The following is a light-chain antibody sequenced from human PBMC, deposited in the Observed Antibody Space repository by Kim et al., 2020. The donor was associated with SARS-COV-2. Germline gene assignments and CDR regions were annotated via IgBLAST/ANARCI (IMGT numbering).Light chain of an antibody. CDR2: AAS. CDR3: QQSYSTPYT. J-gene: IGKJ2*01. CDR1: QRIRNY. Sequence: SASVGDRVTITCRASQRIRNYLNWYQQKPGKAPKLLIYAASSLQSGVPSRFSGSGSGTDFTLTISSLQREDFATYYCQQSYSTPYTFGQGTKLEI. V-gene: IGKV1-39*01.